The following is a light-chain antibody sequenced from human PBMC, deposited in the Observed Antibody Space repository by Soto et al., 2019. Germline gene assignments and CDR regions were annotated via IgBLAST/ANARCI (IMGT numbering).Light chain of an antibody. V-gene: IGLV2-14*01. CDR3: SSHTSSGTWV. CDR2: EVS. Sequence: QSALTQPASVSGSPGQSITISCTGTSSDVGGYNYVSWYQQHPGKAPKLMIYEVSNRPSGVSNRFSGSKSGNTASLTISGLQAEDETDYYCSSHTSSGTWVFGGGTKLTVL. CDR1: SSDVGGYNY. J-gene: IGLJ3*02.